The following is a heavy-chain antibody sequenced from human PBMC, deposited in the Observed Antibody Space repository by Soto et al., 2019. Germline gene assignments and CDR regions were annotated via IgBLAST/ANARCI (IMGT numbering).Heavy chain of an antibody. CDR1: GTSISSYY. CDR2: ILYSGTT. Sequence: VQLQESGPGLVKPSETLSLTCTVSGTSISSYYCSWIRQPPGKGLEGIANILYSGTTNYNPSLASRVTLSVDTSKNQFALKMTSVTAADRAMYFCARYNSYAIDYWGRGTLVTVSS. CDR3: ARYNSYAIDY. J-gene: IGHJ4*02. V-gene: IGHV4-59*01. D-gene: IGHD2-8*01.